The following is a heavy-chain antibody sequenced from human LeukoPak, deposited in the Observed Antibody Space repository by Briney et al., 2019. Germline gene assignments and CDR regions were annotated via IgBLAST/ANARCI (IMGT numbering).Heavy chain of an antibody. Sequence: SQTLSLTCTVSGGSISSGDYYWSWIRQPPGKGLEWIVYMYYSGSTYYNPSLKSRVTMSADTSRNQFSLKLSSVTAADAAVYFCARFGSIDSSDYYLILRWGQGTLVTVSS. CDR1: GGSISSGDYY. CDR3: ARFGSIDSSDYYLILR. D-gene: IGHD3-22*01. CDR2: MYYSGST. J-gene: IGHJ4*02. V-gene: IGHV4-30-4*01.